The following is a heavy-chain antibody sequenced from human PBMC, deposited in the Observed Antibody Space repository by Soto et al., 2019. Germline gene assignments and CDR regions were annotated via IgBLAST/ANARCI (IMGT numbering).Heavy chain of an antibody. CDR2: ISYDGSNK. CDR1: GFTFSSYA. J-gene: IGHJ6*01. Sequence: QVQLVESGGGVVQPGRSLRLSCAASGFTFSSYAMHWVHQAPGKGLEWVAVISYDGSNKYYADSVKGRFTISRDNSKNTLYLQMNSLRAEDTAVYYCARGYCSSTSCYMGYGMDVW. D-gene: IGHD2-2*02. V-gene: IGHV3-30-3*01. CDR3: ARGYCSSTSCYMGYGMDV.